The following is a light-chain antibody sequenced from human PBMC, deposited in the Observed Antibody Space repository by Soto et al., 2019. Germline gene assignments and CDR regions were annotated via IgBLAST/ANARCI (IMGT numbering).Light chain of an antibody. Sequence: DIQMTQSPSSLSAFLGDRVTITCRASQGISDYLVWYQQKPGKVPKLLIYAASTLQSGVPPRFSGTGSGTDFTLTIRSLQPEDVATYYCQNYESAPFTFGPGTKVDIK. CDR2: AAS. J-gene: IGKJ3*01. CDR1: QGISDY. CDR3: QNYESAPFT. V-gene: IGKV1-27*01.